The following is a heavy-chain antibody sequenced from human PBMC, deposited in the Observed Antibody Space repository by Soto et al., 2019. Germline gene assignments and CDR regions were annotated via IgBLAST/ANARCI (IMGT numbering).Heavy chain of an antibody. CDR1: GGSCSGYY. D-gene: IGHD2-2*01. Sequence: LETLSLTCAVYGGSCSGYYWSWIRQPPGKGLEWIGEINHSGSTNYNPSLKSRVTISVDTSKNQFSLKLSSVTAADTAVYYCARGDCSSTSCYYYYMDVWGKGTTVTVSS. V-gene: IGHV4-34*01. CDR2: INHSGST. CDR3: ARGDCSSTSCYYYYMDV. J-gene: IGHJ6*03.